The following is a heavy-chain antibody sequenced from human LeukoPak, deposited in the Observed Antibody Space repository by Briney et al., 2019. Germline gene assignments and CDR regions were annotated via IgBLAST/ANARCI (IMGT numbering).Heavy chain of an antibody. V-gene: IGHV4-39*01. J-gene: IGHJ4*02. Sequence: SETLSLTCTVSGGSISSSSYYWGWIRQPPGKGLEWIGSIYYSGSTDYNPSLKSRVTISVDTSKTQFSLKLSSVTAADTAVYYCARGQKIVVSITGQSYYFDYWGQGTLVTVSS. CDR1: GGSISSSSYY. CDR2: IYYSGST. CDR3: ARGQKIVVSITGQSYYFDY. D-gene: IGHD3-22*01.